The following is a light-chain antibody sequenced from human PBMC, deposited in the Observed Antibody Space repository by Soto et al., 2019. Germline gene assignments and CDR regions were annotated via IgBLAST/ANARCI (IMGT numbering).Light chain of an antibody. J-gene: IGKJ4*01. V-gene: IGKV2-30*02. Sequence: DLVLTQSPLSLPVTLGQPASISCRSSQSLAHSDGNTYLNWFQQRPGQSPRRLIYEASKRDSGVPERFSGSASGSDFTLNSSRVEPEDVGVYYCLEGTHWPHPFGGGTKVEIK. CDR3: LEGTHWPHP. CDR2: EAS. CDR1: QSLAHSDGNTY.